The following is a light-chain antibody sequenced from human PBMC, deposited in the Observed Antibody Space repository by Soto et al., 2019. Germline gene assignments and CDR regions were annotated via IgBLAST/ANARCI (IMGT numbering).Light chain of an antibody. CDR2: DVS. J-gene: IGLJ2*01. CDR1: SSDVGGYNY. Sequence: QSALTQPASVSGSPGQSITISCTGTSSDVGGYNYVSWYQQHPGKAPKLMIYDVSNRHSGVSNRFSGSKSGNTASLTISGLQAEDEADYYCSSYTSSSTIAPHVVFGGGTQLTVL. V-gene: IGLV2-14*01. CDR3: SSYTSSSTIAPHVV.